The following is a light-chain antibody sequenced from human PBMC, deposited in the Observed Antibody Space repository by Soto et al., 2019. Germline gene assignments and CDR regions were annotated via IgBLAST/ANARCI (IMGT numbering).Light chain of an antibody. V-gene: IGLV2-11*01. CDR3: CSYAGSYTSKV. Sequence: HSALTQPRSVSGSPGQSVTISCTGTSSDVGGYNYVSWYQQHPGKAPKLMIYDVSKRPSGVPDRFSGSKSGNTASLTISGLQAEDEADYYCCSYAGSYTSKVFGGGTQLTVL. CDR2: DVS. J-gene: IGLJ2*01. CDR1: SSDVGGYNY.